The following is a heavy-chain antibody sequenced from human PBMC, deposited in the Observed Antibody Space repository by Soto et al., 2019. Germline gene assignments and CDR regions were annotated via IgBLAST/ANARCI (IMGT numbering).Heavy chain of an antibody. V-gene: IGHV3-64D*06. CDR1: GFTFSSYA. Sequence: GGSLRLSCSAPGFTFSSYAMHWVRQAPGKGLEYVSAISSNGGSTYYADSVKGRFTISRDNSKNTLYLQMSSLRAEDTAVYYCVKVGYYDSSGYYTFGMDVWGQGTTVTVSS. J-gene: IGHJ6*02. D-gene: IGHD3-22*01. CDR3: VKVGYYDSSGYYTFGMDV. CDR2: ISSNGGST.